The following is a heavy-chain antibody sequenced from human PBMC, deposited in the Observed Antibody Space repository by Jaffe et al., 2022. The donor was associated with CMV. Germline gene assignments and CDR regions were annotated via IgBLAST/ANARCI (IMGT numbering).Heavy chain of an antibody. D-gene: IGHD2-2*01. J-gene: IGHJ4*02. V-gene: IGHV3-21*01. CDR3: ARAGLEYQPRAESFDY. CDR2: ISSSSSYI. CDR1: GFTFSSYS. Sequence: EVQLVESGGGLVKPGGSLRLSCAASGFTFSSYSMNWVRQAPGKGLEWVSSISSSSSYIYYADSVKGRFTISRDNAKNSLYLQMNSLRAEDTAVYYCARAGLEYQPRAESFDYWGQGTLVTVSS.